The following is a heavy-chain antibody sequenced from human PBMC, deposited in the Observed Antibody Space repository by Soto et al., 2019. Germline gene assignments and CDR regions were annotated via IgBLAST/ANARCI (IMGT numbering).Heavy chain of an antibody. D-gene: IGHD4-17*01. J-gene: IGHJ4*02. CDR1: GGSISSYY. V-gene: IGHV4-59*01. CDR2: IYYSGST. Sequence: PSETLSLTCTVSGGSISSYYWSWIRQPPGKGLEWIGYIYYSGSTNYSPSLKSRVTISVDTSKNQFSLKLSSVTAADTAVYYCARSRSGLRGYFDYWGQGTLVTVSS. CDR3: ARSRSGLRGYFDY.